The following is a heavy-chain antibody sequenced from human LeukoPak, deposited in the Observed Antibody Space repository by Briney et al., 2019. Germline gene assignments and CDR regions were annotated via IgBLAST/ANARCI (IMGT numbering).Heavy chain of an antibody. CDR1: GGSISSYY. J-gene: IGHJ3*02. CDR3: ARVPRYCSGGSCYMSRDDAFDI. Sequence: PSETLSLTCTVSGGSISSYYWSWIRQPPGKGLEWIGYIYYSGSTNYNPSLKSRVTISVDTSKTQFSLKLSSVTAAATAVYYCARVPRYCSGGSCYMSRDDAFDIWGQGTTVTVSS. CDR2: IYYSGST. V-gene: IGHV4-59*01. D-gene: IGHD2-15*01.